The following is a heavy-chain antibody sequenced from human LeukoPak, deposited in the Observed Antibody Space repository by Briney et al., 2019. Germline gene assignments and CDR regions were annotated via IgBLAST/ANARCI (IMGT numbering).Heavy chain of an antibody. J-gene: IGHJ6*02. Sequence: PSETLSLTCTVSGGSISNYYRSWIRQPPGKALEWIGYIYYTGTTKHNPSLKSRATISLDTSKNQFSLKLTSVTAADTALFFCARGYDIDVWGQGTTVTVSS. CDR2: IYYTGTT. V-gene: IGHV4-59*01. CDR1: GGSISNYY. CDR3: ARGYDIDV.